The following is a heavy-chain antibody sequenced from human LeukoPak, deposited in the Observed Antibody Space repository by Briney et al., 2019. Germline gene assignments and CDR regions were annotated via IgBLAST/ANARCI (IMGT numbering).Heavy chain of an antibody. CDR2: IIPIFGTA. D-gene: IGHD3-22*01. V-gene: IGHV1-69*06. CDR1: GGTFNNYT. CDR3: ARASYDSSDYEYFQH. J-gene: IGHJ1*01. Sequence: GASVKVSCKASGGTFNNYTISWVRQAPGQGLEWMGGIIPIFGTANYAQKFQGRVTITADKSTSTAYMELSRLRSDDTAVYYCARASYDSSDYEYFQHWGQGTLVTVSS.